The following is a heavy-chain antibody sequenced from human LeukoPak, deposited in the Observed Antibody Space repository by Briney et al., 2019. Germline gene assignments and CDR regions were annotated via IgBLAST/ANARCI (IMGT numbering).Heavy chain of an antibody. D-gene: IGHD6-19*01. Sequence: GGSLRLSCAASGFNYSSYTMNWVRQAPGMVLHWLSYISGSGGSTYYADSVKGRFTISRDNSKNTLYLQMNSLRAEDTAVYYCAKMGLKQWPYNYFDYWGQGTLVTVSS. V-gene: IGHV3-23*01. CDR2: ISGSGGST. CDR3: AKMGLKQWPYNYFDY. J-gene: IGHJ4*02. CDR1: GFNYSSYT.